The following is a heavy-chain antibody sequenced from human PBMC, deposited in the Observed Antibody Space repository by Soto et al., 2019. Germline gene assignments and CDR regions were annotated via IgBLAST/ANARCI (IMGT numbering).Heavy chain of an antibody. Sequence: GGSLRLSCAASGFTFSSYAMSWVRQAPGRGLEWVSAISGSGGSTYYADSVKGRFTISRDNSKSTLYLQMNSLRAEDTAVYYCAKRAPNWNTSERYFDYWGQGTRVTVSS. CDR3: AKRAPNWNTSERYFDY. CDR1: GFTFSSYA. CDR2: ISGSGGST. D-gene: IGHD1-1*01. V-gene: IGHV3-23*01. J-gene: IGHJ4*02.